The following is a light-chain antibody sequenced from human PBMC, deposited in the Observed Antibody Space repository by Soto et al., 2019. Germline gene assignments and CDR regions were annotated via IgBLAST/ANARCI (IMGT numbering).Light chain of an antibody. J-gene: IGKJ4*01. Sequence: IVLTQSPATLSLSPGERATLSCTASQHVTTTYIAWYQQKFGQAPRLLIYGASTRATGTPDRFTGGGFGKVFTLTISRVEPEDFAVYYCQQYDSSFTFGGGTKVEMK. CDR2: GAS. CDR3: QQYDSSFT. V-gene: IGKV3-20*01. CDR1: QHVTTTY.